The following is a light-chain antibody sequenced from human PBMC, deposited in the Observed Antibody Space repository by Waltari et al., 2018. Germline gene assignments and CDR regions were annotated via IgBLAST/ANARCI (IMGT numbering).Light chain of an antibody. CDR2: WAS. V-gene: IGKV4-1*01. J-gene: IGKJ2*01. CDR3: QQYFDNPRT. Sequence: EIVMTQSPESLAVSLGETATITCKSSQSILYTSNNKNYLAWYQQKPGQPPRLPIYWASSRDSGVPDRFSGSGSGTDFTLTISSLQAEDVAVYYCQQYFDNPRTFGQGTRLEIK. CDR1: QSILYTSNNKNY.